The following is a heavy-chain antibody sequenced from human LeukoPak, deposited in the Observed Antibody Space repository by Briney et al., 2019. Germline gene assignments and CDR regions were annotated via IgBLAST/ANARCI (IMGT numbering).Heavy chain of an antibody. D-gene: IGHD3-10*02. CDR1: GFTFSSYA. J-gene: IGHJ6*04. V-gene: IGHV3-7*01. CDR2: IKQDGSDK. CDR3: AELGITMIGGV. Sequence: GGTLRLSCAASGFTFSSYAMNWVRQAPGKGLEWVANIKQDGSDKYYLDSVKGRFTISRDNAENSLSLQMNSLRAEDTAVYYCAELGITMIGGVWGKGTTVTISS.